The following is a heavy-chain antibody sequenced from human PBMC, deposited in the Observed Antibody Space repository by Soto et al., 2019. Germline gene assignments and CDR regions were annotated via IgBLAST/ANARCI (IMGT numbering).Heavy chain of an antibody. Sequence: QVQLVQSGAEVKKPGASVKVSCKASGYTFTSYGISWVRQAPGQGLEWMGWISAYNGNTNYAQKLQGRVPMTTDTSTSTAYMGLRSLRSDDTAVYYCARNTAPYYDSSGYLDYFDYWGQGTMVTVSS. D-gene: IGHD3-22*01. CDR2: ISAYNGNT. CDR1: GYTFTSYG. CDR3: ARNTAPYYDSSGYLDYFDY. J-gene: IGHJ4*02. V-gene: IGHV1-18*01.